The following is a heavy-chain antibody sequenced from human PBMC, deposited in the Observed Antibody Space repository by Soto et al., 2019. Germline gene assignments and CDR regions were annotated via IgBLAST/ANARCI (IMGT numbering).Heavy chain of an antibody. CDR2: MSFDETKK. CDR3: ARSHAPYYYDTTGFFFGLDV. J-gene: IGHJ6*02. D-gene: IGHD3-22*01. V-gene: IGHV3-30-3*01. CDR1: GFTFSNYA. Sequence: QVRLVESGGGVVQPGRSLRLSCAASGFTFSNYAMHWVRQAPGKGLEWVAVMSFDETKKYHAASVEGRFTISRDNSQNTLHLQINSLRAEDTALYYCARSHAPYYYDTTGFFFGLDVWGQGTTVVVSS.